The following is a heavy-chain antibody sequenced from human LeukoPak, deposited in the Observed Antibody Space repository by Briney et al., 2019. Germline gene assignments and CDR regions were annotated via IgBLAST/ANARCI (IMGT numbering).Heavy chain of an antibody. CDR3: ASRVTSRRPFDY. CDR1: GGSISSYY. Sequence: SGTLSLTCTASGGSISSYYRSWIRQPPGKGLEWIGYIYYSGSTNYNPSLKSGVTISVTTTKNQSSQMLRSLTTAETAAYYYASRVTSRRPFDYWGQGTLVTVSS. V-gene: IGHV4-59*01. J-gene: IGHJ4*02. CDR2: IYYSGST. D-gene: IGHD4-23*01.